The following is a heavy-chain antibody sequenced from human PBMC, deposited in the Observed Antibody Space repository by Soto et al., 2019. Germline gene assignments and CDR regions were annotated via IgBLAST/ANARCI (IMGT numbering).Heavy chain of an antibody. Sequence: SVKVSCKASGFTFTSSAVQWVRQARGQRLEWIGWIVVGSGNTNYAQKFQERVTITRDMSTSTAYMELSSLRSEDTAVYYCAADPHGYSYGYKDYYGSGSYLWSTVAFDIWGQGTMVTVSS. J-gene: IGHJ3*02. D-gene: IGHD3-10*01. CDR1: GFTFTSSA. V-gene: IGHV1-58*01. CDR2: IVVGSGNT. CDR3: AADPHGYSYGYKDYYGSGSYLWSTVAFDI.